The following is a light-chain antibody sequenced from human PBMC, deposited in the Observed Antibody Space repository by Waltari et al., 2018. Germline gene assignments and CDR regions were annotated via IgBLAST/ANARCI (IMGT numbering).Light chain of an antibody. J-gene: IGLJ2*01. CDR1: SSDVGGFNY. CDR3: SSLTSSATVV. V-gene: IGLV2-14*01. CDR2: EVS. Sequence: QSALTQPASVSGSPGQSITISCSGTSSDVGGFNYVSWYQQHPGKAPKLRVYEVSSRPAGVSNRFSGSKSGNTASLTIAGLQAEDEADYFCSSLTSSATVVFGGGTKLTVL.